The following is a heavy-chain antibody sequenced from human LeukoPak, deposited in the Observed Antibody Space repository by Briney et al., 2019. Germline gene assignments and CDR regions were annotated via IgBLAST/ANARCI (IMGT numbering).Heavy chain of an antibody. Sequence: SETLSLTCTVSGGSISSSSYYWGWIRQPPGKGLEWIGSIYYSGSTYYNPSLKSRVTISVDTSKNQFSLKLSSVTAADTAVYYCARSGYPASFDYWGQGTLVTVSS. CDR1: GGSISSSSYY. J-gene: IGHJ4*02. CDR2: IYYSGST. V-gene: IGHV4-39*07. D-gene: IGHD5-12*01. CDR3: ARSGYPASFDY.